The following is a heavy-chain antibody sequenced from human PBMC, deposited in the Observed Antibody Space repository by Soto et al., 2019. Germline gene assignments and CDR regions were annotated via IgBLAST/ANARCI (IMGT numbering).Heavy chain of an antibody. D-gene: IGHD6-19*01. V-gene: IGHV1-3*01. CDR2: INAGNGNT. CDR1: GYTFTGYA. CDR3: ARAVAVPADFDY. Sequence: ASVNVSCKASGYTFTGYAMHWVRQAPGQRLEWMGWINAGNGNTKYSQKFQGRVTITRDTSASTAYMELSSLRSEDTALYYCARAVAVPADFDYWGQGTLVTVSS. J-gene: IGHJ4*02.